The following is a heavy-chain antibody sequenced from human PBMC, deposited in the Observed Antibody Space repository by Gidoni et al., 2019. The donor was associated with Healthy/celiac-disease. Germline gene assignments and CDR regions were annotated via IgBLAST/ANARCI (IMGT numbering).Heavy chain of an antibody. CDR2: ISSSSSYT. J-gene: IGHJ6*02. Sequence: QVQLVESGGGLVKPGGSLRLSCAASGFTFSDYYMSWIRQAPGKGLEWVSYISSSSSYTNYADSVKGRFTIPRDNAKNSLYLQMNSLRAEDTAVYYCARVRVGSYGMDVWGQGTTVTVSS. V-gene: IGHV3-11*05. CDR3: ARVRVGSYGMDV. CDR1: GFTFSDYY. D-gene: IGHD3-10*01.